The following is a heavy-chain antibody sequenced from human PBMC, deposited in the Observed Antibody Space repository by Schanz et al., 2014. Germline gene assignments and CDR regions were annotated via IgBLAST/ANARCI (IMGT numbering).Heavy chain of an antibody. V-gene: IGHV3-30*02. J-gene: IGHJ4*02. Sequence: QLVESGGGLVKPGGSLRLSCAASGFTFSSYGMHWVRQAPGKGLEWVAFIRYDGSSKYYADSARGRFTISRDDSKNTLYLQMNSLRPEDTAVYYCAKEDRTHSSDYVYWGQGTLVTVSS. D-gene: IGHD3-22*01. CDR3: AKEDRTHSSDYVY. CDR2: IRYDGSSK. CDR1: GFTFSSYG.